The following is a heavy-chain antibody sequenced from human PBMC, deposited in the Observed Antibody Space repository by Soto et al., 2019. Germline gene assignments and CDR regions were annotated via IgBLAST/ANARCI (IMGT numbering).Heavy chain of an antibody. J-gene: IGHJ4*02. V-gene: IGHV4-39*01. CDR3: ARPVHITGTNYEYYFDY. CDR2: IYYSGST. CDR1: GGSISSSSYY. Sequence: SETLSLTCTVSGGSISSSSYYWGWIRQPPGKGLEWIGSIYYSGSTYYNPSLKSRVTISVDTSKNQFSLKLSSVTAAETAVYYCARPVHITGTNYEYYFDYWGQGTLVTVSS. D-gene: IGHD1-7*01.